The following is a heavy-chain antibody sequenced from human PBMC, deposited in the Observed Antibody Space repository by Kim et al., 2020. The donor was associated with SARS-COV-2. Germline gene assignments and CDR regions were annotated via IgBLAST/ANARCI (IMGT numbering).Heavy chain of an antibody. CDR2: ISGGADHI. Sequence: GGSLRLSCAASGFTFSDYYMSWIRQAPGKGLEWISYISGGADHIYYGDSVKGRFTISRDNAKKSLYLQMNSLRAEDTAVYHGARGWQSAARGNWCDPWG. J-gene: IGHJ5*02. D-gene: IGHD6-6*01. V-gene: IGHV3-11*01. CDR1: GFTFSDYY. CDR3: ARGWQSAARGNWCDP.